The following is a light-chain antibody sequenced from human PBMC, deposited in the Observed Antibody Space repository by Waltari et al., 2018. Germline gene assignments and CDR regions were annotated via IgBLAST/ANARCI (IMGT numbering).Light chain of an antibody. CDR1: RGHSSNV. V-gene: IGLV4-69*01. Sequence: QLVLTQSPSASASLGASVKLTCTLSRGHSSNVIAWLQQRPEKGHRYLMKVNSGGSHNKGDEIPDRFSGSSSGAERYLTISSLQSEDEGDYYCQTGGHGTWVFGGGTKLTVL. J-gene: IGLJ3*02. CDR3: QTGGHGTWV. CDR2: VNSGGSH.